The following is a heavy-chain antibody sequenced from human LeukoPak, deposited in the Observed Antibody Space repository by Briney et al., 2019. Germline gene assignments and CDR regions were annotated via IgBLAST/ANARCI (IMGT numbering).Heavy chain of an antibody. CDR1: GGSISSSSYY. CDR3: ATYIMVRGVPGAFDI. J-gene: IGHJ3*02. Sequence: PSETLSLTCTVSGGSISSSSYYWGWIRQPAGKRLEWIGSIYYSGSTYYNPSLKSRVTISVDTSKNQFSLKLSSVTAADTAVYYCATYIMVRGVPGAFDIWGQGTMVTVSS. CDR2: IYYSGST. V-gene: IGHV4-39*01. D-gene: IGHD3-10*01.